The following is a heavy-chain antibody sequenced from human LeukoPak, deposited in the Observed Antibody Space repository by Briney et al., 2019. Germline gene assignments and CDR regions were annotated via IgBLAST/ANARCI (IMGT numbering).Heavy chain of an antibody. CDR2: IIPIFGTA. J-gene: IGHJ2*01. V-gene: IGHV1-69*13. CDR1: GGTFSSYA. Sequence: GASVKVSCKASGGTFSSYAISWVRQAPGQGLEWMGGIIPIFGTANYAQKFQGRVTITADESTSTAYMELSSLRSEDTAVYYCARDQGYSSSWYDWYFDLWGRGTLVTVSS. D-gene: IGHD6-13*01. CDR3: ARDQGYSSSWYDWYFDL.